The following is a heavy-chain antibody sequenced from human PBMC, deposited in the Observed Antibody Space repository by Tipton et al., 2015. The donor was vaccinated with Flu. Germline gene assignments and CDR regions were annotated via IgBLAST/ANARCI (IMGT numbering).Heavy chain of an antibody. V-gene: IGHV5-51*03. Sequence: QLVQSGAEVKEPGESLKISCQASGYLFSNYWIGWVRQTPAKGLEWMGIIYPADSYTTYSPSFHGQVSISADKSITTAYLQWSSLKASDTAIYYCVLSYAGSYMAPPDYWGQGTLVTVSS. CDR1: GYLFSNYW. J-gene: IGHJ4*02. CDR2: IYPADSYT. CDR3: VLSYAGSYMAPPDY. D-gene: IGHD3-10*01.